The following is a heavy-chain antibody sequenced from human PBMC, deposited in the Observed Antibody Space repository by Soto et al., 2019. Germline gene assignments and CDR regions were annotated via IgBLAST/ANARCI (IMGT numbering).Heavy chain of an antibody. V-gene: IGHV4-34*01. CDR3: AGGDHDKVCGCYRGTPHDY. Sequence: ETLSLTCAVYGGSVSTYYLSWIRQPPGKGLEWIGEINHSGSTDYNPSLKSRVTISVDTSKYQFSLKLTSVTDAETAMYYCAGGDHDKVCGCYRGTPHDYRGQGALFTASS. D-gene: IGHD3-16*02. CDR2: INHSGST. CDR1: GGSVSTYY. J-gene: IGHJ4*02.